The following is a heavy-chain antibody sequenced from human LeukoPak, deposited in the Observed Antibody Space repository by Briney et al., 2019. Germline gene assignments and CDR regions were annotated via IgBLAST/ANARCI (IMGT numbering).Heavy chain of an antibody. V-gene: IGHV1-18*01. CDR2: FSAYNGNT. CDR3: ATVRHCSGGSCYPHNWFDP. Sequence: GASVKVSCKASGYTFTSYGISWVRQAPGQGLEWMGWFSAYNGNTNYAQKLQGRVTMTTDTSTSTAYMELRSLRSEDTAVYYCATVRHCSGGSCYPHNWFDPWGQGILVTVSS. J-gene: IGHJ5*02. D-gene: IGHD2-15*01. CDR1: GYTFTSYG.